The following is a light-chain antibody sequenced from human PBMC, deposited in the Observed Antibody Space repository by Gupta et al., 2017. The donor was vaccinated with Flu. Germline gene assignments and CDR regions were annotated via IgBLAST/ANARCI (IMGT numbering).Light chain of an antibody. CDR3: SSYAGSSTHV. J-gene: IGLJ1*01. CDR1: SSDVGNYNL. V-gene: IGLV2-23*02. CDR2: DVT. Sequence: QSALTQPASVSGSPGRSITIFCTGTSSDVGNYNLVSWYQQHPGKAPKLVIYDVTKRPSGISNHFSGSKSGNTASLTISGLQVEDEADYYCSSYAGSSTHVFGTGTKVTVL.